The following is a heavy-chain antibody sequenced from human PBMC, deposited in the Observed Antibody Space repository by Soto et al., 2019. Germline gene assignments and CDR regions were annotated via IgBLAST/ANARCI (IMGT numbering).Heavy chain of an antibody. CDR1: GGFITSDSYY. J-gene: IGHJ4*02. V-gene: IGHV4-39*01. CDR3: ARHLSESGYDLNY. Sequence: PSETLSLTCTFSGGFITSDSYYWAWIRQPPGKGLEWIGSIYFSGRTYYNSALKSRLGISIDMSKNQFSLNLSSVTAADTAVYYCARHLSESGYDLNYWGQGTPVTVSS. CDR2: IYFSGRT. D-gene: IGHD5-12*01.